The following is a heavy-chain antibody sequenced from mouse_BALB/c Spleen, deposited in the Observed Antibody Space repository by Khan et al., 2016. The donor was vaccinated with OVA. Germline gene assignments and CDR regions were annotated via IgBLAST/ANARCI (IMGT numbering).Heavy chain of an antibody. CDR3: TRHGSVAWFSY. Sequence: EVQLQQSGPELMKPGASVKISCKASGYSFTTYYIHWVIQSHGTSLEWIGYIAPFSGGTTYNQKFQGKATLPVDKSSSTAYIHLTNLTSEDSAVDYCTRHGSVAWFSYWGQGTLVTVAA. CDR2: IAPFSGGT. D-gene: IGHD2-2*01. J-gene: IGHJ3*01. V-gene: IGHV1S135*01. CDR1: GYSFTTYY.